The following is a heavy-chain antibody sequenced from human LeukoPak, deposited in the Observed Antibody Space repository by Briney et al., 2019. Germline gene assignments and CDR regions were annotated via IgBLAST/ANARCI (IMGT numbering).Heavy chain of an antibody. Sequence: PSETLSLTCTVSGGSLSSSSYYRGWIRQPPGKGLEWIGSSYYSGSNYYNASLKSRVTISVDTSKNQFSLKLSSVTAADTAEYYCASGTHSTEFDPWGQGTLVSVSS. J-gene: IGHJ5*02. V-gene: IGHV4-39*01. CDR2: SYYSGSN. D-gene: IGHD3-10*01. CDR1: GGSLSSSSYY. CDR3: ASGTHSTEFDP.